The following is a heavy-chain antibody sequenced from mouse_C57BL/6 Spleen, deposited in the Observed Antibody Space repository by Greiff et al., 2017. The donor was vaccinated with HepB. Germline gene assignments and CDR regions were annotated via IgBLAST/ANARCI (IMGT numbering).Heavy chain of an antibody. D-gene: IGHD4-1*01. V-gene: IGHV1-82*01. Sequence: VNLVESGPELVKPGASVKISCKASGYAFSSSWMNWVKQRPGKGLEWIGRIYPGDGDTNYNGKFKGKATLTADKSSSTAYMQLSSLTSEDSAVYFCARSHWAYFDYWGQGTTLTVSS. J-gene: IGHJ2*01. CDR3: ARSHWAYFDY. CDR2: IYPGDGDT. CDR1: GYAFSSSW.